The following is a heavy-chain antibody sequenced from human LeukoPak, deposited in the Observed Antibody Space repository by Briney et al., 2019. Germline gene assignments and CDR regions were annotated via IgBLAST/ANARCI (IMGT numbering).Heavy chain of an antibody. CDR2: IIPIFGTA. Sequence: SVKVSCKASGGTFSSYAISWVRQAPGQGLEWMGGIIPIFGTANYAQKFQGRVTITADESTSTAHMELSSLRSEDTAVYYCAREAPDSSGYYYGVYWGQGTLVTVSS. CDR3: AREAPDSSGYYYGVY. V-gene: IGHV1-69*13. D-gene: IGHD3-22*01. CDR1: GGTFSSYA. J-gene: IGHJ4*02.